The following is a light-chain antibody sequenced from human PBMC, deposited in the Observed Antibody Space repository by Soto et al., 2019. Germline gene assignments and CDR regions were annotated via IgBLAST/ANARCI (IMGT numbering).Light chain of an antibody. J-gene: IGKJ5*01. Sequence: EIVMTQSPDTLSVSPGERSTLCCKASQSVSSNLAWYQQKPGQAPRLXXYGASTRATGIPARFSGSGSGTEFTLTISSLQSEDFAVYYCQQYNNWPPITFGQGTRLEIK. CDR1: QSVSSN. CDR3: QQYNNWPPIT. V-gene: IGKV3-15*01. CDR2: GAS.